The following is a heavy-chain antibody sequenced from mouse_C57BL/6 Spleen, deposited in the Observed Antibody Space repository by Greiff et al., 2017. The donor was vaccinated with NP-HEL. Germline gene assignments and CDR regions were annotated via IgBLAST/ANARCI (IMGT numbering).Heavy chain of an antibody. CDR2: IHPNSGST. V-gene: IGHV1-64*01. J-gene: IGHJ1*03. Sequence: QVQLQQPGAELVKPGASVKLSCKASGYTFTSYWMHWVKQRPGQGLEWIGMIHPNSGSTNYNEKFKSKATLTVDKSSSTAYMQLSSLTSEDSAVYYCARDDYDVLWYFDVWGTGTTVTVSS. D-gene: IGHD2-4*01. CDR3: ARDDYDVLWYFDV. CDR1: GYTFTSYW.